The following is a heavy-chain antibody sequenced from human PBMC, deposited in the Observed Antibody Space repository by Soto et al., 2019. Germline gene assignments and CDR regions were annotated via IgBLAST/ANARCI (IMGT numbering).Heavy chain of an antibody. V-gene: IGHV3-48*02. Sequence: EVQLVESGGGLVQPVGSLRLSCVASGFMFDSYAMNWVRQAPGKGLEWVSYISPGGDRIYYAESLKGRITISRDNSRNSLSLQMTIPSDEDTAVYNCTKSADSAGWGVDFWGQGTLVTVSS. CDR2: ISPGGDRI. D-gene: IGHD6-19*01. CDR1: GFMFDSYA. J-gene: IGHJ4*02. CDR3: TKSADSAGWGVDF.